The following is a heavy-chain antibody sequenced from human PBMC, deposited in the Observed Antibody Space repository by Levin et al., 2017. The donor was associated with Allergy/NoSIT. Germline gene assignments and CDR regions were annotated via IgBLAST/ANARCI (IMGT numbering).Heavy chain of an antibody. J-gene: IGHJ4*02. CDR1: GFTFSSYA. V-gene: IGHV3-30-3*01. Sequence: GGSLRLSCVASGFTFSSYAMHWVRQAPGKGLEWVAVISYDGNIKYYADSVKGRFTISRDNSKNTLYLQMSGLRGEDTAVYYCATGSSPAGSEHDFWGQGTLVTVFS. D-gene: IGHD6-13*01. CDR2: ISYDGNIK. CDR3: ATGSSPAGSEHDF.